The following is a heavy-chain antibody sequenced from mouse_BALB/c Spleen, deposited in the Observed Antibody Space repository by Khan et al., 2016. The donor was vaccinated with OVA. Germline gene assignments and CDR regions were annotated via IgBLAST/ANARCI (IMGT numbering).Heavy chain of an antibody. J-gene: IGHJ3*01. CDR3: VRGVCGDPFAY. CDR1: GFTFSDYY. CDR2: ISAGGIYS. V-gene: IGHV5-4*02. D-gene: IGHD2-13*01. Sequence: EVELVESGGGLVKPGGSLKLSCAASGFTFSDYYMYWVRQTPEKRLEWVATISAGGIYSYYPDSVKGRFTISRDDATNNLYLQMSNLKSEDTAMFYCVRGVCGDPFAYWGQGTLVTVSA.